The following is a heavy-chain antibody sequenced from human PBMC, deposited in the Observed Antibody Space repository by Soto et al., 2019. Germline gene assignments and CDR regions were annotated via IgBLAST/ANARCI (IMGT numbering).Heavy chain of an antibody. CDR2: IYSVGTT. CDR1: GFTVISNY. V-gene: IGHV3-53*02. J-gene: IGHJ4*02. CDR3: ARDRGDY. D-gene: IGHD3-10*01. Sequence: EVQLVETGGGLIQPGGSLRLSCAASGFTVISNYMSWVRQAPGKGLEWGSVIYSVGTTYYEDSVKGRFTISRDNSKNTLYLQMNSLRVEDTAVYYCARDRGDYWGQGAMVTVSS.